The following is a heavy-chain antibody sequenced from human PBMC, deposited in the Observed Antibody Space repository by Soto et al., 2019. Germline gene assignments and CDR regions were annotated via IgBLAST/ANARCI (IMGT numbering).Heavy chain of an antibody. V-gene: IGHV4-59*08. CDR1: GRNISRHY. CDR2: IYYSGST. CDR3: ARLLQFMDSYYFDY. J-gene: IGHJ4*02. D-gene: IGHD2-2*03. Sequence: SDTLFLTCTYSGRNISRHYWCWMRKTPGKGLEWIGYIYYSGSTNYNPSLKSRVTISVDTSKNQFSLKLSSVTAADTAVYYCARLLQFMDSYYFDYWGQGTLVSVSS.